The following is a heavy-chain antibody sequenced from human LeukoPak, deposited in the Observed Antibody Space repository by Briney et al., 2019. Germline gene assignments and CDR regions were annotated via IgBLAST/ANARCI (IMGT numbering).Heavy chain of an antibody. J-gene: IGHJ5*02. D-gene: IGHD6-13*01. Sequence: GGSLRLSCAASGFTFSSYSMNWVRQAPGKGLEWVSSISSSSSYIYYADSVKGRFTISRDNAKNSLYLQMNSLRAEDTAVYYCARESSSSWYRYGNWFDPWGQGTLVTVSS. CDR2: ISSSSSYI. CDR3: ARESSSSWYRYGNWFDP. CDR1: GFTFSSYS. V-gene: IGHV3-21*01.